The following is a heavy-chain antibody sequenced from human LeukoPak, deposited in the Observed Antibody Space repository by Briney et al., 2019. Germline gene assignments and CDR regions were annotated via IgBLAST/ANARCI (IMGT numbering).Heavy chain of an antibody. CDR3: ASGRFGESDTD. D-gene: IGHD3-10*01. J-gene: IGHJ4*02. CDR2: IIPILGIA. Sequence: ASVKVSCKASGGTFSSYAISWVRQAPGQGLEWMGRIIPILGIANYAQKFQGRVTITADKSTSTAYVELSSLRSEDTAVYYCASGRFGESDTDWGQGTLVTVSS. CDR1: GGTFSSYA. V-gene: IGHV1-69*04.